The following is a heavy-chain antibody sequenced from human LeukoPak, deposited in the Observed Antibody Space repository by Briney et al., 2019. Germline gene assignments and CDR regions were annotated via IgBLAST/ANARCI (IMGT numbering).Heavy chain of an antibody. D-gene: IGHD6-13*01. CDR3: AKYSSSSAEYFQH. V-gene: IGHV1-2*02. CDR1: GYTFTGYY. J-gene: IGHJ1*01. Sequence: GASVKVSCKASGYTFTGYYMHWVRQAPGQGLEWMGWTNPNSGGTNYAQKFQGRVTMTRDTSISTAYMELSRLRSDDTAVYYCAKYSSSSAEYFQHWGQGTLVTVSS. CDR2: TNPNSGGT.